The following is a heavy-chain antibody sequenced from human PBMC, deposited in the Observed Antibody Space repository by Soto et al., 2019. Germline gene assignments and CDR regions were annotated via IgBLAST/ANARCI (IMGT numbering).Heavy chain of an antibody. J-gene: IGHJ6*03. CDR1: GGSFSGYY. CDR2: INHSGST. Sequence: SETLSLTCAVYGGSFSGYYWIWIRQPPGKGLEWIGEINHSGSTNYNPSLKSRVTISVDTSKNQFSLKLSSVTAADTAVYYCARDHPYCSGGSCYYYYYYYMDVWGKGTTVTVSS. D-gene: IGHD2-15*01. V-gene: IGHV4-34*01. CDR3: ARDHPYCSGGSCYYYYYYYMDV.